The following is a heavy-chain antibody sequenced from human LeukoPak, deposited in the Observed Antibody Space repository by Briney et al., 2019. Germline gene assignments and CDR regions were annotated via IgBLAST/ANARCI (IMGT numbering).Heavy chain of an antibody. D-gene: IGHD3-3*01. V-gene: IGHV4-30-2*01. CDR1: GGSISSGGYS. CDR2: IYHSGST. Sequence: SQTLSLTCAVSGGSISSGGYSWSWIRQPPGKGLEWIGYIYHSGSTYYNPSLKSRVTISVDTSKNQFSLKLSSVTAADTAVYYCARQGRSGYDFWSGYYLDVWGQGTTVTVSS. J-gene: IGHJ6*02. CDR3: ARQGRSGYDFWSGYYLDV.